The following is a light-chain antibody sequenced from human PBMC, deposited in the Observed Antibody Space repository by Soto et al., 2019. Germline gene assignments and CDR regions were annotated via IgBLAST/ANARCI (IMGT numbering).Light chain of an antibody. J-gene: IGKJ5*01. V-gene: IGKV1-5*03. CDR3: QQRSNWPRT. CDR2: KAS. Sequence: DIQRTQSTSTLSASVGDRVTITCRASQRINRWLAWYQQKPGKAPKLLIYKASSLESGVPSRFSGGGIGTEFTLTISSLEPEDFAVYYCQQRSNWPRTFGQGTRLEI. CDR1: QRINRW.